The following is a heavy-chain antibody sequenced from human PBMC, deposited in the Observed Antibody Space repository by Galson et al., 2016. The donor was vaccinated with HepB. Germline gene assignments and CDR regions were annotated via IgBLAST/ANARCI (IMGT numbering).Heavy chain of an antibody. D-gene: IGHD5-18*01. CDR2: IYYSGST. V-gene: IGHV4-39*01. CDR1: GGSISSSSYY. J-gene: IGHJ3*01. Sequence: ETLSLTCTVSGGSISSSSYYWGWIRQPPGRGLEWIGNIYYSGSTYYKPSLKSRVTISADTSKNQFSLKLSSVTAADTAGYYCARTGRSGSSYGGIQGTFDVWGQGTMVTVSS. CDR3: ARTGRSGSSYGGIQGTFDV.